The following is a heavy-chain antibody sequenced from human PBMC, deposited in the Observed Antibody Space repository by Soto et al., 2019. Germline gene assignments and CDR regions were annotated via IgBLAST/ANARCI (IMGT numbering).Heavy chain of an antibody. CDR1: GFTLRTYV. Sequence: EVQLLESGGGLVEPGGSLRLSCAASGFTLRTYVMSWVGQPPGKGLEWVSSISGSDGTSYYGASVKGRFTISRDNSKNSLYLQMHSLGAGYTAVYDCAKDQRVRRYDASWSGSIMRSDAFDIWGHGTMVTVSS. CDR2: ISGSDGTS. CDR3: AKDQRVRRYDASWSGSIMRSDAFDI. V-gene: IGHV3-23*01. J-gene: IGHJ3*02. D-gene: IGHD3-3*01.